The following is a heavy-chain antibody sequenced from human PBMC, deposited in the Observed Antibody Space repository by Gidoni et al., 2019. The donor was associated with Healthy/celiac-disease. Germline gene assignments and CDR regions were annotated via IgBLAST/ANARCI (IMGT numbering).Heavy chain of an antibody. J-gene: IGHJ3*02. Sequence: EVQLVESGGGLVQPGGSLRLSCAASGFTFSSYSMNWVRQAPGKGLEWVSYISSSSSTIYYADSVKGRFTISRDNAKNSLYLQMNSLRAEDTAVYYCARAVDDVGWGAFDIWGQGTMVTVSS. CDR2: ISSSSSTI. CDR3: ARAVDDVGWGAFDI. CDR1: GFTFSSYS. V-gene: IGHV3-48*01. D-gene: IGHD1-26*01.